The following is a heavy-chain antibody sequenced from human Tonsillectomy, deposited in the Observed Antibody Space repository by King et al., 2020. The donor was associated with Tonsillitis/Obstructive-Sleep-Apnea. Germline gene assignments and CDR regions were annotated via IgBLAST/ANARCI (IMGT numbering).Heavy chain of an antibody. Sequence: QLQESGPGLVKPSETLSLTCTVSGGSISSSIYYWGWIRQPPGKGLEWIGSIYYSGSTYYNPSLKSRVSISVDTSRNQFSLTLSSVTAADTAVYYCAGQVLGELLDWFDPWGQGTLVTVSS. V-gene: IGHV4-39*01. CDR2: IYYSGST. J-gene: IGHJ5*02. CDR1: GGSISSSIYY. D-gene: IGHD1-26*01. CDR3: AGQVLGELLDWFDP.